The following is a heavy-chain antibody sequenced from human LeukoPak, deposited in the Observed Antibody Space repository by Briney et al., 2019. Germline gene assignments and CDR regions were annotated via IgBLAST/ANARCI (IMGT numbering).Heavy chain of an antibody. V-gene: IGHV3-9*01. CDR3: ARDIAAAGTGY. CDR1: GFTFDDYA. CDR2: ISWNSGSI. J-gene: IGHJ4*02. D-gene: IGHD6-13*01. Sequence: GRSLRLSCAASGFTFDDYAMHWVRQAPGKGLEWVSGISWNSGSIGYADSVKGRFTISRDNAKNSLYLQMNSLRAEDTAVYYCARDIAAAGTGYWGQGTLVTVSS.